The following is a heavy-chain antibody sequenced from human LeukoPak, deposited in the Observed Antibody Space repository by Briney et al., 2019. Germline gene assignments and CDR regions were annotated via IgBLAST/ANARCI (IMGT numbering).Heavy chain of an antibody. V-gene: IGHV3-64*01. CDR3: ARGTNVYSGSYYPGY. CDR1: GFTVSINY. CDR2: ISSNGGST. J-gene: IGHJ4*02. D-gene: IGHD1-26*01. Sequence: GGSLRLSCAASGFTVSINYMSWVRQAPGKGLEYVSAISSNGGSTYYANSVKGRFTISRDNSKNTLYLQMGSLRAEDMAVYYCARGTNVYSGSYYPGYWGQGTLVTVSS.